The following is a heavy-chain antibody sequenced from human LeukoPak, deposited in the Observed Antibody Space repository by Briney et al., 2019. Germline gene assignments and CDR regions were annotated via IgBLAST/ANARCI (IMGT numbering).Heavy chain of an antibody. V-gene: IGHV3-23*01. CDR2: VSGSGGST. CDR1: GFTFSSYA. J-gene: IGHJ4*02. Sequence: GSLRLSCAASGFTFSSYAMSWVRQAPGKGLEWVSAVSGSGGSTYYADSVKGRFTISRDNSKNTLYLQMNSLRAEDTAVYYCAKDPYYYDSSGYLTYFDYWGQGTLVTVSS. CDR3: AKDPYYYDSSGYLTYFDY. D-gene: IGHD3-22*01.